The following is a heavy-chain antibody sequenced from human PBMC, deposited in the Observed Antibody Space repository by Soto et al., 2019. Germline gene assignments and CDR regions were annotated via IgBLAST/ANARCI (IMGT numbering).Heavy chain of an antibody. Sequence: QVQLVQSGAEVKKPGASVKVSCKASGYTFTSYGISWVRQAPGQGLEWLGWISAYNGNTNYAQKLQGRVTMTTDTSTSPDYMELRSLRSDDTAVYYCAREMTTVTTPPTQDYRGQGTLVTVSS. CDR3: AREMTTVTTPPTQDY. CDR2: ISAYNGNT. V-gene: IGHV1-18*04. J-gene: IGHJ4*02. CDR1: GYTFTSYG. D-gene: IGHD4-17*01.